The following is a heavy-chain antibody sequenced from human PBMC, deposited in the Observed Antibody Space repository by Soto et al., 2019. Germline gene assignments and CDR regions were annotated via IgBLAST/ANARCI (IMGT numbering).Heavy chain of an antibody. D-gene: IGHD2-15*01. J-gene: IGHJ6*02. CDR1: GFTFSSYG. CDR3: AKDLDVVVAINYYYGMDV. Sequence: QVQLVESGGGVVQPGRSLRLSCAASGFTFSSYGMHWVRQAPGKGLEWVAVISYDGSNKYYADSVKGRFTISRDNSKNTLDLQMNSLRAEDTAVYYCAKDLDVVVAINYYYGMDVWGQGTTVTVSS. V-gene: IGHV3-30*18. CDR2: ISYDGSNK.